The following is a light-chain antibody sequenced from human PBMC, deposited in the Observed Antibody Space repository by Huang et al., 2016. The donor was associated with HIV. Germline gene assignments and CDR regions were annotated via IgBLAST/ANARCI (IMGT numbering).Light chain of an antibody. Sequence: IQLTQSPTSLSASVGDRVAIACRASQAIGTYLNWFQQKPGRAPKLLISGASSLHSGIPSRFTGSGSGTEITLTIRGLQFDDFATYFCQQSYSALITFGQGTRLEIK. V-gene: IGKV1-39*01. CDR2: GAS. CDR1: QAIGTY. CDR3: QQSYSALIT. J-gene: IGKJ5*01.